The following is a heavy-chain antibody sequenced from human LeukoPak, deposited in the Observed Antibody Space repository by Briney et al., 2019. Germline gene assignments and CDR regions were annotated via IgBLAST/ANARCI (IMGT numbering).Heavy chain of an antibody. V-gene: IGHV3-74*01. CDR3: IRTLIVATSPYMDV. Sequence: GGSLRLSCAASGFTFSSYWMHWVRQAPGKGLVWVSRVNSDGTGTTYPDSVEGRFTISRDNAKNTVYLQMNSLRAEDTAIYYCIRTLIVATSPYMDVWGKGTTVTVSS. CDR2: VNSDGTGT. J-gene: IGHJ6*03. CDR1: GFTFSSYW. D-gene: IGHD5-12*01.